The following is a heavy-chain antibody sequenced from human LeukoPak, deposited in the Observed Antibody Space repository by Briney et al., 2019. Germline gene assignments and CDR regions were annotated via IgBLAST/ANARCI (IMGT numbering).Heavy chain of an antibody. J-gene: IGHJ4*02. V-gene: IGHV1-69*13. CDR2: IIPIFGTA. CDR1: GGTFSSYA. CDR3: ARRTPAGPLEFDY. Sequence: GASVKVSCKASGGTFSSYAISWVRQAPGQGLEWMGGIIPIFGTANYAQKFQGRDTITADESTSTAYMELSSLRSEDTAVYYCARRTPAGPLEFDYWGQGTLVTVSS. D-gene: IGHD2-2*01.